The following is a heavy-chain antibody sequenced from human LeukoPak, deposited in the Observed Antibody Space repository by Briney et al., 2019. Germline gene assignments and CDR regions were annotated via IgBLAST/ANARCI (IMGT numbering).Heavy chain of an antibody. J-gene: IGHJ6*02. CDR1: GGSISSGDYY. CDR3: ARVLKEGGYGSGPDYYYYGMDV. V-gene: IGHV4-30-4*01. D-gene: IGHD3-10*01. CDR2: IYYSGST. Sequence: SETLSLTCTVSGGSISSGDYYWSWIRQPPGKGLEWIGYIYYSGSTYYNPSLKSRVTISVDTSKNQFSLKLSSVTAADTAVYYCARVLKEGGYGSGPDYYYYGMDVWGQGTTVTVSS.